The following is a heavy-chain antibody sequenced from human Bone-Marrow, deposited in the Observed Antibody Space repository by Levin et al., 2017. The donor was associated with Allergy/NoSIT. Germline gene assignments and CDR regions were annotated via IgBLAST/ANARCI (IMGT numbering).Heavy chain of an antibody. CDR1: GFSINNVW. J-gene: IGHJ6*02. CDR2: IKSDTQGGTA. Sequence: GGSLRLSCEASGFSINNVWMTWVRQAPGKGLDWVGRIKSDTQGGTADYAAPVKGRFVISRDDSRNTVFLQMNSLKTEDTAVYYCTTGPPVVTAQLGGRGKFYYYFYGTDVWGQGTTVTVSS. D-gene: IGHD2-21*02. CDR3: TTGPPVVTAQLGGRGKFYYYFYGTDV. V-gene: IGHV3-15*01.